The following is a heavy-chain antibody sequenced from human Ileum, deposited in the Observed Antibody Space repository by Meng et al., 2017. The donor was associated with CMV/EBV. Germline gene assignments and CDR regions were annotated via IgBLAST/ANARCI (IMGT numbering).Heavy chain of an antibody. V-gene: IGHV3-7*01. D-gene: IGHD2-2*01. J-gene: IGHJ4*02. CDR3: ARVRCSSTSCYRFDY. CDR1: GFTFSSYW. Sequence: GESLKISCAASGFTFSSYWMSWVRQAPGKGLEWVANIKQDGSKKYYVDSVKGRFTISRDNAKNSLYLQMNRLRAEDTAVYYCARVRCSSTSCYRFDYWGQGTLVTVSS. CDR2: IKQDGSKK.